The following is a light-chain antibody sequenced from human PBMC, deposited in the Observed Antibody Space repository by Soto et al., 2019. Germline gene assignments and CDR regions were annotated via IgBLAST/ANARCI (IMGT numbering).Light chain of an antibody. CDR1: QSVLYISNNKNY. V-gene: IGKV4-1*01. Sequence: DIVMTQSPDSLAVSLDERATINCKSSQSVLYISNNKNYLAWYQQKPGQPPKLLIYWASTRESGVPDRLSGSGSGTDFTLTISSLQAEDVAVYYCQQYYSTPWTFGQGTKVVIK. J-gene: IGKJ1*01. CDR2: WAS. CDR3: QQYYSTPWT.